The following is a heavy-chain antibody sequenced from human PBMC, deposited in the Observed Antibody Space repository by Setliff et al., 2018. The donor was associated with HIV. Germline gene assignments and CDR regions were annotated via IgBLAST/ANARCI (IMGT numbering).Heavy chain of an antibody. D-gene: IGHD4-4*01. J-gene: IGHJ6*02. CDR3: AREGLLVTTVGGAYWYHGMDV. V-gene: IGHV1-3*01. CDR1: GGTFSSYA. Sequence: ASVKVSCKASGGTFSSYAISWVRQAPGQGLEWMGWINAGNGNTKYSQKFQGRVTITRDTSASTAYMELSSLRSEDTAVYYCAREGLLVTTVGGAYWYHGMDVWGQGTTVTVSS. CDR2: INAGNGNT.